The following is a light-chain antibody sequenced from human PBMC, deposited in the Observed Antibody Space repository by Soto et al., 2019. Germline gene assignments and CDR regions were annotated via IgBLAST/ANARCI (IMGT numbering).Light chain of an antibody. CDR3: QQRRDWPQLT. V-gene: IGKV3-11*01. J-gene: IGKJ4*01. Sequence: EIVLTQSPATLSLSPGERATLSCRASQSVSSYLAWYQQKPGQAPRLLIYDASNRATGIPARFSGSGSGTAFSVSISSLEPEDFGVYYCQQRRDWPQLTCGGGTKVEIK. CDR1: QSVSSY. CDR2: DAS.